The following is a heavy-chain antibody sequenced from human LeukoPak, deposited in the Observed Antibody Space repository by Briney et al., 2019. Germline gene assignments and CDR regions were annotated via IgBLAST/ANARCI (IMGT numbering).Heavy chain of an antibody. J-gene: IGHJ4*02. V-gene: IGHV4-38-2*02. CDR1: GYSISSGYY. Sequence: SETLSLTCSVSGYSISSGYYWDWIRQPPGKGLEWIASIYHSGKSYYNPSLESRVTISVDTSKNQFSLKLNSVTPEDTAVYYCAKGEKYSGRVFDCWGQGTLVTVSS. CDR3: AKGEKYSGRVFDC. CDR2: IYHSGKS. D-gene: IGHD1-26*01.